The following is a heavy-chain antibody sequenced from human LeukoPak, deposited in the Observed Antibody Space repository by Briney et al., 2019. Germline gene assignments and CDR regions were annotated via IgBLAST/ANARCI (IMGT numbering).Heavy chain of an antibody. CDR2: LTFHTDDS. CDR3: ARGVEYGDDEDDDYYYSMDV. Sequence: ASVKVSCKASGYTSISTAIHWVRQATGQGLEWMGSLTFHTDDSVSTQKFQGRLTFSSDTSTNTDYMELSSLRSDDTAVYYCARGVEYGDDEDDDYYYSMDVWGKGTTVIVSS. J-gene: IGHJ6*03. D-gene: IGHD4-17*01. CDR1: GYTSISTA. V-gene: IGHV1-8*01.